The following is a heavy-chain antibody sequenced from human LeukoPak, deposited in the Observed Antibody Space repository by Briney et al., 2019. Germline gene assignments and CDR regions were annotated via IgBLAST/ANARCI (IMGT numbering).Heavy chain of an antibody. CDR1: GFTFSSYA. D-gene: IGHD4-11*01. CDR3: ARGSSKGYYFDY. V-gene: IGHV3-30-3*01. Sequence: PGGSLRLSCAASGFTFSSYAMHWVRQAPGKGLEWVAVISYDGSNKYYADSVKGRFTISRDNSKNTLYLQMNSLRAEDTAVYYCARGSSKGYYFDYWGQGTLVTV. CDR2: ISYDGSNK. J-gene: IGHJ4*02.